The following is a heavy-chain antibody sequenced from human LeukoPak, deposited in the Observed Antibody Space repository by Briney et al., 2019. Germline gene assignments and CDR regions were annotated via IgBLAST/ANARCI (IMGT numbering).Heavy chain of an antibody. Sequence: PSETLSLTCAVYGGSFSGYYWSWIRQPPGKGLEWIGEINHSGSTNYNPSLKSRVTISVDTSKNQFSLKLSSVTAADTAVYYCARRRWLVPMPYYFDYWGQGTLVTVSS. CDR3: ARRRWLVPMPYYFDY. J-gene: IGHJ4*02. CDR1: GGSFSGYY. D-gene: IGHD6-19*01. CDR2: INHSGST. V-gene: IGHV4-34*01.